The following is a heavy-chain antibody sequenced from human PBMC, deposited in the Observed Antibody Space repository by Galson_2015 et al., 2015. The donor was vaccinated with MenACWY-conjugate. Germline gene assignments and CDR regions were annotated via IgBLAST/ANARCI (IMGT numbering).Heavy chain of an antibody. Sequence: SLRLSCAASGFTGRSNYMSWVRQAPGKGVEWVSIIYSGGNTYYADSVKGRFTISRDSSKNTLYLQMNSLRADDTAVFYCAAGISARRGEHFDYWGQGTLVTVSS. J-gene: IGHJ4*02. CDR1: GFTGRSNY. V-gene: IGHV3-66*01. CDR2: IYSGGNT. D-gene: IGHD6-6*01. CDR3: AAGISARRGEHFDY.